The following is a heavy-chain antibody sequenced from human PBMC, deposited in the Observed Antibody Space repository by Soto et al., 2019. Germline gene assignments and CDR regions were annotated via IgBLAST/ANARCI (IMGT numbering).Heavy chain of an antibody. CDR3: ARVGGGLASLGYYGMDV. Sequence: ASVKVSCKASGYTFIGYYIHWVRQAPGQGLEWMGWINPNSGDTNYAQRFQGWVTMTRDRSISTAYMELSRLKSDDTAVYYCARVGGGLASLGYYGMDVWGQGTTVTVSS. CDR1: GYTFIGYY. J-gene: IGHJ6*02. CDR2: INPNSGDT. D-gene: IGHD3-10*01. V-gene: IGHV1-2*04.